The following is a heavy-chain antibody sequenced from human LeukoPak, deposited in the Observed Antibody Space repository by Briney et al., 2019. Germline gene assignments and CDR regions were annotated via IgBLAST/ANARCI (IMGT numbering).Heavy chain of an antibody. CDR3: AKDGSGWASYYFDY. Sequence: GGSLRLSCAASGFTFDDYAMHWVRQAPGKGLEWVSGISWNSGSIGYADSVKGRFTISRDNAKNSLYLQMNSLRAEDMALYYCAKDGSGWASYYFDYWGQGTLVTVSS. CDR2: ISWNSGSI. J-gene: IGHJ4*02. D-gene: IGHD6-19*01. V-gene: IGHV3-9*03. CDR1: GFTFDDYA.